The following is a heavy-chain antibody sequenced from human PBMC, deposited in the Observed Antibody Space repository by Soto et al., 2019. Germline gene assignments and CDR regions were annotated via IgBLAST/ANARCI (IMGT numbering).Heavy chain of an antibody. Sequence: QVQLVQSGAEVRKPGASVKVSCKASGYTFTSYAISWVRQAPGQGLEWMGWISAYKGNTNYAQKLQGRVTMTTDTSTRTAYKELRSLRYDDPAVYHCTRDLADGTCDYWGKGTLVTVSS. CDR2: ISAYKGNT. J-gene: IGHJ4*02. CDR3: TRDLADGTCDY. D-gene: IGHD6-13*01. V-gene: IGHV1-18*01. CDR1: GYTFTSYA.